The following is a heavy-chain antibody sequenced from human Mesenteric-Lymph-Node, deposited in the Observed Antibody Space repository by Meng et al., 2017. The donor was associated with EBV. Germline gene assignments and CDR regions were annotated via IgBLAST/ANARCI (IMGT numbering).Heavy chain of an antibody. CDR1: GFTFSSYV. CDR3: AETYRLGF. J-gene: IGHJ4*02. V-gene: IGHV3-23*04. D-gene: IGHD2-21*01. CDR2: VSTSGGST. Sequence: EVQVVESGGDSVQPGGSLRLSCAASGFTFSSYVMNWVRQAPGKGLEWVSGVSTSGGSTYYADSVKGRFTISRDNSRNTLYLQMNSLRAEDTAIYYCAETYRLGFWGQGTLVTVSS.